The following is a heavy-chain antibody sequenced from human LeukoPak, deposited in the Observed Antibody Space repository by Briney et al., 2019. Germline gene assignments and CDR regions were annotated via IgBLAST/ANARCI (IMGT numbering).Heavy chain of an antibody. D-gene: IGHD2-21*01. CDR1: GGTLSSYA. J-gene: IGHJ4*02. V-gene: IGHV1-69*01. Sequence: ASVRVSCTASGGTLSSYAISWVRQAPGQGLEWMGGIIPIFGTANYAQKFQGRVTITADESTSTAYMELSSLRSEDTAVYYCAKSGGPTSILFGYWGQGTLVTVSS. CDR3: AKSGGPTSILFGY. CDR2: IIPIFGTA.